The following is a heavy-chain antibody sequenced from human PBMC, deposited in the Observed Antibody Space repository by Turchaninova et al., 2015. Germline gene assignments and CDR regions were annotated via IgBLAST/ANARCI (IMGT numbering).Heavy chain of an antibody. D-gene: IGHD6-19*01. J-gene: IGHJ4*02. Sequence: QVKLQESGPGLVKPSETLSLTSTGSGYSSSSDYYCGWLRQPPWRGLEWIGSIYDSARTYYTPSLTSRVTMSIDTSKNQFSLKLNSVTAADTAVYYCARRPLHSSGYFDYWGQGTLVTVSS. CDR1: GYSSSSDYY. V-gene: IGHV4-38-2*02. CDR2: IYDSART. CDR3: ARRPLHSSGYFDY.